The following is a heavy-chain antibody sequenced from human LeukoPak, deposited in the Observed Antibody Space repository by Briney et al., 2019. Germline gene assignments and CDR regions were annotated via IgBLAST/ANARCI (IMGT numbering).Heavy chain of an antibody. D-gene: IGHD3-10*01. V-gene: IGHV4-4*07. CDR3: ARGAALWSGELHFDY. Sequence: SETLSLTCTVSGGSISSYYWSWIRQPAGKGLEWIGRIYTSGSTNYNPSLKSRVTMSVDTSKNQFSLKLSSVTAADTAVYYCARGAALWSGELHFDYWGQGTLVTVSS. CDR2: IYTSGST. J-gene: IGHJ4*02. CDR1: GGSISSYY.